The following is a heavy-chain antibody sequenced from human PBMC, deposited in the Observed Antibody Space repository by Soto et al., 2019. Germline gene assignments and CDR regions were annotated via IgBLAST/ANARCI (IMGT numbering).Heavy chain of an antibody. CDR3: AKVPYYYDSSGACFDY. J-gene: IGHJ4*02. V-gene: IGHV3-23*01. CDR1: GFTFSSYA. CDR2: ISGSGGST. D-gene: IGHD3-22*01. Sequence: GGSLRLSCAASGFTFSSYAMSWVRQAPGKGLEWVSAISGSGGSTYYADSVKGQFTISRDNSKNTLYLQMNSLRAEDTAVYYCAKVPYYYDSSGACFDYWCQGTLVTVSS.